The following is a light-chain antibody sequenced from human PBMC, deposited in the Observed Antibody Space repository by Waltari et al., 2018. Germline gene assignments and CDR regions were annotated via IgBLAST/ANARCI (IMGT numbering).Light chain of an antibody. CDR2: WAS. CDR1: RILCRSNDRNC. J-gene: IGKJ4*01. V-gene: IGKV4-1*01. Sequence: DIVMTQSPDSLAVSLGERATINFKSSRILCRSNDRNCLAWYQHKPGQPPKLLAYWASTRESGVPDRFSASGSGTDFTLTISSLQAEDVAVYYCQQYSNTPLTFGGGTRVEIK. CDR3: QQYSNTPLT.